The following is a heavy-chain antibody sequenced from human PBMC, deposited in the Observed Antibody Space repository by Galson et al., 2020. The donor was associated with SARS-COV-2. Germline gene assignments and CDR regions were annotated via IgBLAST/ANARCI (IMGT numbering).Heavy chain of an antibody. V-gene: IGHV4-4*08. J-gene: IGHJ4*02. Sequence: SETLSLTCTVSGGSISNYYWSWIRQSPGKGLQWMGYMYLSGSTSYNPSLEGRVAMSVDTSKNQFSLNVYSVTAADTAVYYCARGRYRRTFFDYWGQGRPVTVSS. CDR3: ARGRYRRTFFDY. CDR1: GGSISNYY. D-gene: IGHD3-16*02. CDR2: MYLSGST.